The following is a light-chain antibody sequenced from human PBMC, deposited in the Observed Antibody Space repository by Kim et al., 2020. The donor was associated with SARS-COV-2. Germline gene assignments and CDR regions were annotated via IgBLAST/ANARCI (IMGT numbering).Light chain of an antibody. CDR2: GAS. CDR3: QQYGSSLPFT. Sequence: SPGERVTLSCRASQIVSSSYLAWYQQRPGQAPRLLIYGASGRATGIPDRFSGSGSGTDFTLTISRLEPEDSAVYYCQQYGSSLPFTFGQGTKVEI. J-gene: IGKJ2*01. CDR1: QIVSSSY. V-gene: IGKV3-20*01.